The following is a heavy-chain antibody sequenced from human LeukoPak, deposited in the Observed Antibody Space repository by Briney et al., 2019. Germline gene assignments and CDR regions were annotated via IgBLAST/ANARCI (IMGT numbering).Heavy chain of an antibody. CDR2: INAGNGNT. D-gene: IGHD6-13*01. CDR3: ARGRAAAGTIDY. CDR1: EYTFTSYA. V-gene: IGHV1-3*01. J-gene: IGHJ4*02. Sequence: GASVKVSCKASEYTFTSYAMHWVRQAPGQRLEWMGWINAGNGNTKYSQKIQGRVTITRDTSASTAYMELSSLRSEDTAVYYCARGRAAAGTIDYWGQGTLVTVSS.